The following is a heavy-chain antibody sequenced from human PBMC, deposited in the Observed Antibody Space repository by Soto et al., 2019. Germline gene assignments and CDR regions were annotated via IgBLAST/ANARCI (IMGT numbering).Heavy chain of an antibody. Sequence: ASVKVSCKASGYTFTSYDINWVRQATGQGLEWMGWMNPNSGNTGYAQKFQGRVTMTRNTSISTAYMELSSLRSEDTAVYYCARVSSGYDSAYYYYMDVWGKGTTVTVSS. J-gene: IGHJ6*03. CDR3: ARVSSGYDSAYYYYMDV. V-gene: IGHV1-8*01. CDR1: GYTFTSYD. D-gene: IGHD5-12*01. CDR2: MNPNSGNT.